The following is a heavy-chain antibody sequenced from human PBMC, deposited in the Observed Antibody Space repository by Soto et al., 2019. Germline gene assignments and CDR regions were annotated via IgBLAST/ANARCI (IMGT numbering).Heavy chain of an antibody. V-gene: IGHV3-15*07. D-gene: IGHD1-26*01. CDR2: IKSRTDGGTS. CDR1: GLIFSKAW. Sequence: PGGSLRLSYAASGLIFSKAWINWVRQAPGKGLEWVGRIKSRTDGGTSDYGAPAKGRFAISRDDSRNIVYMQMNSLKIEDTGVYYCTTDSYSSAITVRFDYWGYGTLVTVSS. J-gene: IGHJ4*01. CDR3: TTDSYSSAITVRFDY.